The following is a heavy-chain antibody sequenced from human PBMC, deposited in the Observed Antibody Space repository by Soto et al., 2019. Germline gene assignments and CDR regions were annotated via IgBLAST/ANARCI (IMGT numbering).Heavy chain of an antibody. D-gene: IGHD3-3*01. CDR1: GYSFTSYW. Sequence: EVQLVQSGAEVKKPGESLKISCKGSGYSFTSYWIGWVRQMPGKGLEWMGIIYPGDSDTRYSPSFQGQVTISADKSISTAYLQWSSLKASDTAMYYCARRSGDFWSGYYETNWFDPWGQGTLVTVSS. J-gene: IGHJ5*02. V-gene: IGHV5-51*03. CDR3: ARRSGDFWSGYYETNWFDP. CDR2: IYPGDSDT.